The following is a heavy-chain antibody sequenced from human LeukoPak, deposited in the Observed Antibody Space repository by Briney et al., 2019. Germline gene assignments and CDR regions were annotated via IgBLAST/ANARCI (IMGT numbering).Heavy chain of an antibody. V-gene: IGHV3-21*01. J-gene: IGHJ4*02. D-gene: IGHD5-12*01. CDR2: ISSSSSYI. Sequence: PGGSLRLSCAASGFTFSSYSMNWVRQAPGKGLEWVSSISSSSSYIYYADSVKGRFTISRDNAKNSLYLQMNSLRAEDTAVYYCARGPRWLQLRKHYFDYWGQGTLVIVSS. CDR3: ARGPRWLQLRKHYFDY. CDR1: GFTFSSYS.